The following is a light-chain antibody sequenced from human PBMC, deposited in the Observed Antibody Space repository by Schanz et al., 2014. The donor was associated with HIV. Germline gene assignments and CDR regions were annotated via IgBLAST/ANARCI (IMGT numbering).Light chain of an antibody. J-gene: IGLJ2*01. CDR1: SGDIGKYKY. V-gene: IGLV2-8*01. CDR3: ISYTSDTVL. Sequence: QSALTQPPSASGSPGQSVTISCAGTSGDIGKYKYVSWYQQHPGKVPKLMIYEVSERPSGVPDRFSGSKSGNTASLTVSGLQADDEADYYCISYTSDTVLFGGGTKLTVL. CDR2: EVS.